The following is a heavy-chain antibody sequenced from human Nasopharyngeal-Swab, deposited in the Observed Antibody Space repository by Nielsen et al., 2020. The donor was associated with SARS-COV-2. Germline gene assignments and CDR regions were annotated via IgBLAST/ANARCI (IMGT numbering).Heavy chain of an antibody. CDR1: GFTFSSYS. Sequence: GESLKISCAASGFTFSSYSMNWVRQAPGKGLEWVSSISSSSSYIYYADPVKGRFTISRDNAKNSLYLQMNSLRAEDTAVYYCARLGGSWYDGIGYWGQGTLVTVSS. CDR3: ARLGGSWYDGIGY. V-gene: IGHV3-21*01. D-gene: IGHD6-13*01. CDR2: ISSSSSYI. J-gene: IGHJ4*02.